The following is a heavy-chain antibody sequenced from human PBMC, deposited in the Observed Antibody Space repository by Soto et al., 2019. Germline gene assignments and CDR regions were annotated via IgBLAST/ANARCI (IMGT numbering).Heavy chain of an antibody. CDR3: ARVKWFGESGFDY. V-gene: IGHV4-59*01. D-gene: IGHD3-10*01. Sequence: SSGTPSPTCTVSGGSLSSYYWSWVRQPPGKGLEWIGYIYYTGYTNYNPSLKSRVTISVDTSKNQFSLNVSSVTAADTAVYYCARVKWFGESGFDYWGQGTLVTVSS. CDR2: IYYTGYT. CDR1: GGSLSSYY. J-gene: IGHJ4*02.